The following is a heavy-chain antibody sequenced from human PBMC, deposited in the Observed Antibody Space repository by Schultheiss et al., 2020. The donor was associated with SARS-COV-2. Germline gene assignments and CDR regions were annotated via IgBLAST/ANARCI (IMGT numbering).Heavy chain of an antibody. D-gene: IGHD3-22*01. CDR1: GYTFTSYG. CDR2: ISAYNGNT. Sequence: ASVKVSCKASGYTFTSYGISWVRQAPGQGLEWMGWISAYNGNTNYAQKLQGRVTMTTDTSTSTAYMELRSLRSDDTAVYYCARAARYYDSSGQVGYWGQGTLVTVSS. V-gene: IGHV1-18*01. J-gene: IGHJ4*02. CDR3: ARAARYYDSSGQVGY.